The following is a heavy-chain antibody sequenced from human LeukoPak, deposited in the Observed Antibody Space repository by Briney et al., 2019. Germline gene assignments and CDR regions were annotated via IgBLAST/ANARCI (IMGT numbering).Heavy chain of an antibody. J-gene: IGHJ4*02. Sequence: SETLSLTCAVYGGSFSDYDWSWIRQPPGKGLEWIGYIYYSGSTNYNPSLKSRVTISVDTSKNQFSLKLNSVTPADTAVYYCARNRASSYGKFDYWGQGILVTVSS. CDR1: GGSFSDYD. V-gene: IGHV4-59*12. D-gene: IGHD5-18*01. CDR3: ARNRASSYGKFDY. CDR2: IYYSGST.